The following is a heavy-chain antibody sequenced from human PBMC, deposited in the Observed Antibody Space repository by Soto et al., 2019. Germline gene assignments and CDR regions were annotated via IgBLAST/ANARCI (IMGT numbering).Heavy chain of an antibody. D-gene: IGHD2-2*01. Sequence: ASVKVSCKASGGTFSSYTISWVRQAPGQGLERMGRIIPILGIANYAQKFQGRVTITADKSTSTAYMELSSLRSEDTAVYYCARGVVPAANYYYGMDVWGQGTTVTVSS. CDR2: IIPILGIA. J-gene: IGHJ6*02. CDR3: ARGVVPAANYYYGMDV. CDR1: GGTFSSYT. V-gene: IGHV1-69*02.